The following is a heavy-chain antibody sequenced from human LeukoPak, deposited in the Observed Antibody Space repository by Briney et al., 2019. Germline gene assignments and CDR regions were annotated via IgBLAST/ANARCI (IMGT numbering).Heavy chain of an antibody. D-gene: IGHD2-2*01. CDR3: AVVALTGWTFDP. CDR1: GGSFSGYY. CDR2: INHSGST. Sequence: SETLSLTCAVYGGSFSGYYWSWIRQPPGQGLEWIGEINHSGSTNYNPSLKSRVTISVDTSKNQFSLGLTSVTAADTAVYYCAVVALTGWTFDPWGQGTLVTVSS. J-gene: IGHJ5*02. V-gene: IGHV4-34*01.